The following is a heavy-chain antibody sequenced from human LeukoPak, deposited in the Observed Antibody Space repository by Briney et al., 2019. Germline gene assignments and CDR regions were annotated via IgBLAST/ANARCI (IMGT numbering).Heavy chain of an antibody. J-gene: IGHJ3*01. CDR2: MSPNSGKT. V-gene: IGHV1-8*01. Sequence: ASVKVSCKTSGYPFTNYDINWVRQATGQGLEWMGWMSPNSGKTGYAQKFQGRVTMTKNTSMSTAYMELSSLTSEDTAVYYCARGRESSKLTSGFQSFDWLSDSFDLWGQGTIVTVSS. CDR3: ARGRESSKLTSGFQSFDWLSDSFDL. CDR1: GYPFTNYD. D-gene: IGHD3-9*01.